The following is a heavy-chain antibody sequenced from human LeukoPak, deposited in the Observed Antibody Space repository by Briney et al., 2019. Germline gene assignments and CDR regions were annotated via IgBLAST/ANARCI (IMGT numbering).Heavy chain of an antibody. Sequence: GGSLRLSCAASGFTFSDYYMSWIRQAPGKGLEWVSYISSSGSTIYYADSVKGRLTISRDNAKNSLYLQMNSRRAEDTAVYYCARDRLAGYEYVWGSYRPHDDWGQGTLVTVSS. D-gene: IGHD3-16*02. CDR2: ISSSGSTI. V-gene: IGHV3-11*01. CDR1: GFTFSDYY. CDR3: ARDRLAGYEYVWGSYRPHDD. J-gene: IGHJ4*02.